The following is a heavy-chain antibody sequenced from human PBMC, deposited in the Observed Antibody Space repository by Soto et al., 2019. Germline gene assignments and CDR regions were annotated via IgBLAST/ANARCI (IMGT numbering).Heavy chain of an antibody. D-gene: IGHD6-25*01. CDR3: AKDGSRAVAGGTHDY. V-gene: IGHV3-30*18. Sequence: PGGSLRLSCAASGFTFSSYGMHWVRQAPGKGLEWVAVISYDGSNKYYADSVKGRFTISRDNSKNTLYLQMNSLRAEDTAVYYCAKDGSRAVAGGTHDYWGQGTLVTVSS. CDR1: GFTFSSYG. CDR2: ISYDGSNK. J-gene: IGHJ4*02.